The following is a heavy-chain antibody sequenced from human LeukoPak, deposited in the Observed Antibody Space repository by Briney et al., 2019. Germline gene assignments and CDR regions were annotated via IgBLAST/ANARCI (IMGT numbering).Heavy chain of an antibody. CDR3: ARVGLRYYHYYMDV. J-gene: IGHJ6*03. CDR2: INTNTGNP. D-gene: IGHD3-9*01. Sequence: ASVKVSCKASGYTFTSYAFNWVRQAPGQGLERMGWINTNTGNPTYAQAFTGRLVFSLDTSVSTAYLQISSLKAEDTAVYYCARVGLRYYHYYMDVWGKGTTVTVSS. V-gene: IGHV7-4-1*02. CDR1: GYTFTSYA.